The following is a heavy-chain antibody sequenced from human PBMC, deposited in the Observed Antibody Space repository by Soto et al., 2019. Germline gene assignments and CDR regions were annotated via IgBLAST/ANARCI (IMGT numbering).Heavy chain of an antibody. J-gene: IGHJ4*02. V-gene: IGHV3-30*02. CDR2: IWYDGSNK. Sequence: GGSLRLSCTASGFTFSSYGMHWVRQAPGKGLEWVAVIWYDGSNKYYADSVKGRFTISRDNSKNTLYLQMNSLRAEDTAVYYCAKDRWLALYYFDYWGQGTLVTVSS. CDR3: AKDRWLALYYFDY. CDR1: GFTFSSYG. D-gene: IGHD5-12*01.